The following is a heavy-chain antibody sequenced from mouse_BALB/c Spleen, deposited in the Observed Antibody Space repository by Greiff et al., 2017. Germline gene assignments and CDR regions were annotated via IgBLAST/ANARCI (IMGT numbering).Heavy chain of an antibody. CDR1: GYAFSSSW. D-gene: IGHD3-3*01. CDR2: IYPGDGDT. CDR3: ARRGDGNYFDY. V-gene: IGHV1-82*01. Sequence: VQLQQSGPELVNPGASVKISCKASGYAFSSSWMNWVKQRPGQGLEWIGRIYPGDGDTNYNGKFKGKATLTADKSSSTAYMQLSSLTSVDSAVYFCARRGDGNYFDYWGQGTTLTVSS. J-gene: IGHJ2*01.